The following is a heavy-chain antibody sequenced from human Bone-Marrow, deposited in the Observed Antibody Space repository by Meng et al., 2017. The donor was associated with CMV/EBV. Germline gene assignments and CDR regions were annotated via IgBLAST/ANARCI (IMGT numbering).Heavy chain of an antibody. D-gene: IGHD3-10*01. Sequence: VKVSCKASGGTFSSYAISWVRQAPGQGLEWMGGIIPIFGTANYAQKFQGRVTITTDESTSTAYMELSSLRSEDTAVYYCARDRYAPGYYYGMDVWGQGTTVTVSS. CDR2: IIPIFGTA. J-gene: IGHJ6*02. V-gene: IGHV1-69*05. CDR3: ARDRYAPGYYYGMDV. CDR1: GGTFSSYA.